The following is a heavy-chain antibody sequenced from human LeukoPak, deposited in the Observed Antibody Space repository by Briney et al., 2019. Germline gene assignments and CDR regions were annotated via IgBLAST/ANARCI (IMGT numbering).Heavy chain of an antibody. CDR3: AKDLPSGYYDSSGYTSPNWFDP. D-gene: IGHD3-22*01. V-gene: IGHV3-33*06. Sequence: PGGSLRLSCAASGFTFSSYGMHWVRQAPGKGLEGVAVIWYDGSNKYYADSVKGRFTISRDNSKNTLYLQMNSLRAADTAVYYCAKDLPSGYYDSSGYTSPNWFDPWGQGTLVTVSS. CDR2: IWYDGSNK. CDR1: GFTFSSYG. J-gene: IGHJ5*02.